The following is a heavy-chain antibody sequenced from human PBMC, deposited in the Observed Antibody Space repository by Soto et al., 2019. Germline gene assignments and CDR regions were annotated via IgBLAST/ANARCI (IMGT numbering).Heavy chain of an antibody. V-gene: IGHV3-30*18. D-gene: IGHD6-19*01. J-gene: IGHJ4*02. CDR3: AKVKSPYSSAWDFDY. CDR2: ISYDGSRK. CDR1: GFTFSTYD. Sequence: GGSLRLSCAASGFTFSTYDMHWVRQAPGKGLEWVAAISYDGSRKYYADSVNGRFTISRDNSENTLNVQMNSLRDEDTAVFYCAKVKSPYSSAWDFDYWGQGTLVTVSS.